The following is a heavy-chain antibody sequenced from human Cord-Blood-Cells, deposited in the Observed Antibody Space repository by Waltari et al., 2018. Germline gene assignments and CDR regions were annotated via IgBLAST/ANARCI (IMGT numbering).Heavy chain of an antibody. Sequence: EVQLVQSGAEVKKPGESLKISCKGSGYSFTSYWIGWVRQMPGKGLEWMGVIYPEDSDTRYSPAFQGQVTSSADKSISTAYLQGSSLKASDTAMYYCARAGTGDLRGFDYWGQGTLVTVSS. CDR1: GYSFTSYW. J-gene: IGHJ4*02. D-gene: IGHD7-27*01. V-gene: IGHV5-51*03. CDR2: IYPEDSDT. CDR3: ARAGTGDLRGFDY.